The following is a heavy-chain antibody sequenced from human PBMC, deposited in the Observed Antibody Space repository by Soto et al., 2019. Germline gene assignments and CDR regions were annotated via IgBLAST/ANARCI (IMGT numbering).Heavy chain of an antibody. Sequence: TSETLSLTCTVSGGSISSGDYYWSWIRQPPGKGLEWIGYIYYSGSTYYNPSLKSRVTISVDTSKNQFSLKLSSVTAADTAVYYCARVITIFGVVITPKRFDYWGQGTLVTVS. CDR1: GGSISSGDYY. V-gene: IGHV4-30-4*01. CDR2: IYYSGST. CDR3: ARVITIFGVVITPKRFDY. J-gene: IGHJ4*02. D-gene: IGHD3-3*01.